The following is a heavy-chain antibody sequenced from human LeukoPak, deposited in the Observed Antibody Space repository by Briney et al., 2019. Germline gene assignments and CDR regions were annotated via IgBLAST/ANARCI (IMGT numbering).Heavy chain of an antibody. Sequence: GGSLRLSCAASGFTFSDHAMSWVRQAPGKGLEWVSAISGSGGSTYYADSVKGRFTISRDNSKNTLYLQMNSLRAEDTAVYYCAKDRPQTGYCSGGSCYVPYAFDIWGQGTMVTVSS. CDR3: AKDRPQTGYCSGGSCYVPYAFDI. J-gene: IGHJ3*02. D-gene: IGHD2-15*01. V-gene: IGHV3-23*01. CDR1: GFTFSDHA. CDR2: ISGSGGST.